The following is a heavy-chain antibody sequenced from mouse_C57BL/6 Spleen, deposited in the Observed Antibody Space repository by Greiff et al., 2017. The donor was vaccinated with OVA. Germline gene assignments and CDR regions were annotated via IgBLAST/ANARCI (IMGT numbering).Heavy chain of an antibody. J-gene: IGHJ2*01. CDR3: VRHGSTGFDY. CDR1: GFSFNTYA. V-gene: IGHV10-1*01. Sequence: EVQRVESGGGLVQPKGSLKLSCAASGFSFNTYAMNWVRQAPGKGLEWVARIRSKSNNYATYYADSVKDRFTISRDDSESMLYLQMNNLKTEDTAMYYCVRHGSTGFDYWGKGTTLTVSS. D-gene: IGHD1-1*01. CDR2: IRSKSNNYAT.